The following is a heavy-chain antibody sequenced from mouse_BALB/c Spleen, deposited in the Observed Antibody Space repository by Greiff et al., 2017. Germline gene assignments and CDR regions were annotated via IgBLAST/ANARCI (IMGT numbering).Heavy chain of an antibody. J-gene: IGHJ1*01. CDR3: ARWGYYGYWDFDV. D-gene: IGHD1-1*01. V-gene: IGHV14-3*02. CDR2: IDPANGNT. CDR1: GFNIKDTY. Sequence: VQLKQSGAELVKPGASVKLSCTASGFNIKDTYMHWVKQRPEQGLEWIGKIDPANGNTKYDAKFQGKATITADTSSNTAYMQLSSLTSEDTAVYYGARWGYYGYWDFDVWGAGTTVTVAA.